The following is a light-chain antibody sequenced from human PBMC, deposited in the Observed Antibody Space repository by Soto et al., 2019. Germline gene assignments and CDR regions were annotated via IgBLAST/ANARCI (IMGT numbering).Light chain of an antibody. CDR1: QDVTTN. V-gene: IGKV3-15*01. J-gene: IGKJ1*01. Sequence: EISMTQFPAILSASPGGGATLSCRAAQDVTTNFAWYQLRRGQPPRLLIYGASTRAPGFPARFSGSGSGTDFTLTISSLQSEDFGVYYCQQYNNWPRTFGQGTKVDIK. CDR3: QQYNNWPRT. CDR2: GAS.